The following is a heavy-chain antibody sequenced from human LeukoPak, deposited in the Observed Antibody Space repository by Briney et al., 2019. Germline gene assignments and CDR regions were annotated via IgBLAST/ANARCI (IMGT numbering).Heavy chain of an antibody. J-gene: IGHJ5*02. Sequence: GASVTVSCTASGGTFSSYAISWVRQAPGQGLEWMGGIIPIFGTANYAQKFQGRVTITADESTSTAYMELSSLRSEDTAVYYCARVSERYFDWLSPFDPWGQGTLVTVSS. CDR2: IIPIFGTA. CDR1: GGTFSSYA. V-gene: IGHV1-69*01. D-gene: IGHD3-9*01. CDR3: ARVSERYFDWLSPFDP.